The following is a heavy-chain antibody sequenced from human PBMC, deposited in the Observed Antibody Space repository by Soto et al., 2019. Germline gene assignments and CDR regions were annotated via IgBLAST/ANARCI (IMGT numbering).Heavy chain of an antibody. J-gene: IGHJ4*02. CDR1: GGSISSSSYY. D-gene: IGHD6-13*01. Sequence: QLQLQESGPGLVKPSETLSLTCTVSGGSISSSSYYWGWIRQPPGKGLEWIGSIYYSGSTYYNPSLKSRVTISVDTSKNQFSLKLSSVTAADTAVYYCARLAAAGTQWPFDYWGQGTLVTVSS. V-gene: IGHV4-39*01. CDR3: ARLAAAGTQWPFDY. CDR2: IYYSGST.